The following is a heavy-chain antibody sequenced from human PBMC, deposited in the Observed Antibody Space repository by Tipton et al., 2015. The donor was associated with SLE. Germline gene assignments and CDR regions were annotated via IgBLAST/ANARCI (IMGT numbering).Heavy chain of an antibody. CDR2: IYTSGST. D-gene: IGHD3-22*01. CDR3: ARERDSSGERLNWFDP. Sequence: TLSLTCTVSGGSISSYYWSWIRQPPGKGLEWIGYIYTSGSTNYNPSLKSRVTISVDTSKNQFSLKLSSVTAADTAVYYCARERDSSGERLNWFDPWGQGTLVTVSS. CDR1: GGSISSYY. V-gene: IGHV4-4*09. J-gene: IGHJ5*02.